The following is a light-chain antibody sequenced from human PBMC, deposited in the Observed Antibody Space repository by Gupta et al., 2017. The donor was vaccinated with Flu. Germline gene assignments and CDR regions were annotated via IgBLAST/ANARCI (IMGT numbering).Light chain of an antibody. CDR2: NNN. V-gene: IGLV1-44*01. CDR3: AAWDGSLNAWV. Sequence: QSVLTQPPSASVTPGQRGTISCSGSSSNVGRYAVNWYQQLPGTAPKLLIYNNNRRPSGVPDRFSDSKSGTSASLAISGLQSEDEADYYFAAWDGSLNAWVFGGGTKLTVL. CDR1: SSNVGRYA. J-gene: IGLJ3*02.